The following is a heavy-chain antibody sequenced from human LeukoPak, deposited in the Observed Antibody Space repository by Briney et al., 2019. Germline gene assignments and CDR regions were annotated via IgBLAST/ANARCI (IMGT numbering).Heavy chain of an antibody. CDR2: LYPGDSDT. V-gene: IGHV5-51*01. CDR3: ARQNAEVSYFDY. CDR1: GYSFTNYW. J-gene: IGHJ4*02. Sequence: GESLKISCKTSGYSFTNYWIAWVRQMPGKGLEYMGILYPGDSDTRYSPSFQGQVTISADKSVSAAYLQWSSLKASDTAMYYCARQNAEVSYFDYWGQGTLVTVSS. D-gene: IGHD1-1*01.